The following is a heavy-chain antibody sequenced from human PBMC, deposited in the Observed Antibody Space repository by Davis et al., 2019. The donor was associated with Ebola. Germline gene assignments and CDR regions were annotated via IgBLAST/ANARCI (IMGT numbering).Heavy chain of an antibody. Sequence: MPSETLSLTCTVSGGSISSYYWSWIRQPPGKGLEWIGSIYYSGSTNYNPSLKSRVTISVDTSKNQFSLKLSSVTAADTAVYYCARHTDKGFDPWGQGTLVTVSS. CDR3: ARHTDKGFDP. CDR1: GGSISSYY. V-gene: IGHV4-59*08. CDR2: IYYSGST. D-gene: IGHD4-17*01. J-gene: IGHJ5*02.